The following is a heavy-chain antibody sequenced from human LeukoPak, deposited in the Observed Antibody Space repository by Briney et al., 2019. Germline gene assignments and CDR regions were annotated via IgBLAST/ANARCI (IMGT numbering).Heavy chain of an antibody. D-gene: IGHD3-16*01. Sequence: PSETLSLTCTVSGYSISSGYYWGWIRQPPGKGLEWIGSIYHSGSTYYNPSLKSRVTISVDTSKNQFSLKLSSVTAADTAVYYCARDRYDYVWGSSNGGRIYYFDYWGQGTLVTVSS. CDR3: ARDRYDYVWGSSNGGRIYYFDY. V-gene: IGHV4-38-2*02. J-gene: IGHJ4*02. CDR1: GYSISSGYY. CDR2: IYHSGST.